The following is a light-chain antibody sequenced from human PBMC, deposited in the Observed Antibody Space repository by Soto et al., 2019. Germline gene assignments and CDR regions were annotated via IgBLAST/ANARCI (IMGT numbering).Light chain of an antibody. CDR2: GVS. J-gene: IGLJ3*02. V-gene: IGLV2-11*01. CDR3: CSYAGSYTWV. CDR1: SSDVGGYDY. Sequence: QSVLTQPRSVSGSPGQSVTISCTGTSSDVGGYDYVSWYQQHPGKAPKLMIYGVSKWPSGVPDRFSGSKSGNTASLTISGHQAEDEADYYCCSYAGSYTWVFGGGTKVTVL.